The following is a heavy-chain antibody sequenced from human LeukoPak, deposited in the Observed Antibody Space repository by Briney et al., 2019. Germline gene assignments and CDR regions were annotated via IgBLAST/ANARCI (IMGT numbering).Heavy chain of an antibody. CDR3: AKDPNYSSSWYLNY. Sequence: GGSLRLSCAASGFTFDDYAMPWVRQAPGKGLEWVSGISWNSGSIGYADSVKGRFTISRDNAKNSLYLQMNSLRAEDTALYYCAKDPNYSSSWYLNYWGQGTLVTVSS. CDR1: GFTFDDYA. J-gene: IGHJ4*02. V-gene: IGHV3-9*01. CDR2: ISWNSGSI. D-gene: IGHD6-13*01.